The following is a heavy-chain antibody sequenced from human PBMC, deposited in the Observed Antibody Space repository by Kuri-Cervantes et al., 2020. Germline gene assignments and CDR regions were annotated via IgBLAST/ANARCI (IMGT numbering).Heavy chain of an antibody. CDR2: INPSGGST. J-gene: IGHJ6*02. Sequence: ASVKVSCKASGYTFTSYYMHWVRQAPGQGLEWMGIINPSGGSTRYAQKFQGRVTMTTDTSTSTAYMELRSLRSDDTAVYYCARNANVDIVATFYYYYYGMDVWGQGTTVTVSS. V-gene: IGHV1-46*01. D-gene: IGHD5-12*01. CDR3: ARNANVDIVATFYYYYYGMDV. CDR1: GYTFTSYY.